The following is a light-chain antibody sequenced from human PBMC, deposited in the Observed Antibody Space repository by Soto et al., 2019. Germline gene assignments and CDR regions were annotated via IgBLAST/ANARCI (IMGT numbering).Light chain of an antibody. CDR2: AAS. Sequence: DIQMTQSPSSLSASVGDGLTITCRASQGISTYLNWYQQKPGKAPKLLIYAASTLQSGVPSRFSGSGSETDFTLTISSLQPEDFATYYCQKYNSAPRTFGQGTKVDIK. V-gene: IGKV1-39*01. CDR3: QKYNSAPRT. CDR1: QGISTY. J-gene: IGKJ1*01.